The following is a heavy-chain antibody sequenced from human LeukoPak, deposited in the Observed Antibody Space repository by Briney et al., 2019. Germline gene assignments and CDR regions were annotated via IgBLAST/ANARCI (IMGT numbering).Heavy chain of an antibody. CDR2: INPTGGST. D-gene: IGHD4-17*01. CDR1: GYTSTNYY. J-gene: IGHJ3*02. Sequence: ASVKVSCKASGYTSTNYYIHWVRQAPGQGLEWMGIINPTGGSTSYAQNFQGRATMTRDTSTSTVYMELSSLRSEDTAVYYCARDPGRLTVTTFSPDAFDIWGQGTMVTVSS. V-gene: IGHV1-46*01. CDR3: ARDPGRLTVTTFSPDAFDI.